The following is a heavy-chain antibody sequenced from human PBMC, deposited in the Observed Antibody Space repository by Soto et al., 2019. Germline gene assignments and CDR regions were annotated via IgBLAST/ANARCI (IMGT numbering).Heavy chain of an antibody. CDR2: ISTYNGDT. V-gene: IGHV1-18*01. CDR3: AREGSRPYYYYGMDV. Sequence: QVQLVQSGAEVKKPGASVKVSCKASGYSFTTYGIAWVRQAPGQGLEWMGWISTYNGDTDYAQNLQGRVIMTTDTSTTTAYMELRSLRSDDTAVYYWAREGSRPYYYYGMDVWCQGTTVSVS. D-gene: IGHD2-15*01. J-gene: IGHJ6*02. CDR1: GYSFTTYG.